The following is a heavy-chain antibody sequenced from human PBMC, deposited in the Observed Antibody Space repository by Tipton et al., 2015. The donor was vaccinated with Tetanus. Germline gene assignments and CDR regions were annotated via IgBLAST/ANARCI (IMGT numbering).Heavy chain of an antibody. CDR1: GGSISSTDYY. CDR2: MYHSGQA. D-gene: IGHD5-12*01. CDR3: ARYSIVATSNNWFDP. Sequence: TLSLTCSVSGGSISSTDYYWSWIRQPPGKGLEWIGYMYHSGQAYYNSSLKSRVVILVDTSKIQFSLKLSSVTAADTAVYYCARYSIVATSNNWFDPWGQGTLVTVSS. V-gene: IGHV4-30-4*01. J-gene: IGHJ5*02.